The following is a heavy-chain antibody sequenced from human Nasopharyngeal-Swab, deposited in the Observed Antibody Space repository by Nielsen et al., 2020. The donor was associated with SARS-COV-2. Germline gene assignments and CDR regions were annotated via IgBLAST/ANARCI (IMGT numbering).Heavy chain of an antibody. CDR3: ATKLPGIAVAGRGYDWFDP. J-gene: IGHJ5*02. Sequence: SETLSLTCAVYGGSFSGYYWSWIRQPPGKGLEWIGEINHSGSTNYNPSLKSRVTISVDTSKNQFSLKLSSVTAADTAVYYCATKLPGIAVAGRGYDWFDPWGQGTLVTVSS. V-gene: IGHV4-34*01. CDR1: GGSFSGYY. D-gene: IGHD6-19*01. CDR2: INHSGST.